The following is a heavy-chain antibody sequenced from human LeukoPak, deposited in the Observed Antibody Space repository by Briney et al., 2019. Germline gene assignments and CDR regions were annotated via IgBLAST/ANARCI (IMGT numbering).Heavy chain of an antibody. CDR2: ISGSGGNT. CDR1: GFTFSSYA. V-gene: IGHV3-23*01. Sequence: PGGSLRLSCAASGFTFSSYAMSWVRQAPGKGLEWVSGISGSGGNTYYADSVKGRFTISRDNSNNTLYLQMNSLRAEDTAVYYCARGGDLKYCSGGSCYSVDYWGQGTLVTVSS. D-gene: IGHD2-15*01. CDR3: ARGGDLKYCSGGSCYSVDY. J-gene: IGHJ4*02.